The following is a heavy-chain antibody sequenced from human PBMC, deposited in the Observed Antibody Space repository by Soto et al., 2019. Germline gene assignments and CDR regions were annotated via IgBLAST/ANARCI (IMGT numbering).Heavy chain of an antibody. V-gene: IGHV3-15*07. D-gene: IGHD1-1*01. CDR3: TTDVHPRPFDY. J-gene: IGHJ4*02. CDR1: CFTFRNAW. Sequence: PGGSPRPSRAAPCFTFRNAWMNRVRQAPGKGLEWVGRIKSKTDGGTTDYAAPVKGRFTISRDDSKNTLYLQMNSLKTEDTAVYYCTTDVHPRPFDYWGQGTLVTVSS. CDR2: IKSKTDGGTT.